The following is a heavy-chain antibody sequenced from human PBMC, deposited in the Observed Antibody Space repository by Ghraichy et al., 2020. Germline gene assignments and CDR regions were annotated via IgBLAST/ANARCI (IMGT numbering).Heavy chain of an antibody. D-gene: IGHD1-26*01. J-gene: IGHJ2*01. Sequence: SETLSLTCTVSGGSISSSSYYWGWIRQPPGKGLEWIGSIYYSGSTYYNPSLKSRVTISVDTSKNQFSLKLSSVTAADTAVYYCARLVLRVGATKLSIYDWYFDLWGRGTLVTVSS. CDR3: ARLVLRVGATKLSIYDWYFDL. V-gene: IGHV4-39*07. CDR2: IYYSGST. CDR1: GGSISSSSYY.